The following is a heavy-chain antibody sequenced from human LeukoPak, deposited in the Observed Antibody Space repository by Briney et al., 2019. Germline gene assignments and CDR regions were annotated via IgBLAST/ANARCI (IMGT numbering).Heavy chain of an antibody. CDR1: GGSVSSGSYY. D-gene: IGHD3-3*01. CDR2: IYYSGST. J-gene: IGHJ4*02. CDR3: ATFFGVVKGFDY. Sequence: NPSETLSLTCTVSGGSVSSGSYYWSWIRQPPGKGLEWIGYIYYSGSTNYNPSLKSRVTISVDTSKNQFSLKLSSVTAADTAVYYCATFFGVVKGFDYWGQGTLVTVSS. V-gene: IGHV4-61*01.